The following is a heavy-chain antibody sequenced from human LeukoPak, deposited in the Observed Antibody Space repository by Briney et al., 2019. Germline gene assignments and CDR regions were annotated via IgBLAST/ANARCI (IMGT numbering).Heavy chain of an antibody. V-gene: IGHV3-23*01. CDR3: AKDPSTMIPSDAFDI. CDR1: GFTFNSYA. J-gene: IGHJ3*02. D-gene: IGHD3-22*01. Sequence: GGSLRLSCAASGFTFNSYAMSWVRQAPGRGLEWVSAISGSGGSTYYADSVKGRFTISRDNSKNTLYLQMNSLRAGDTAVYYCAKDPSTMIPSDAFDIWGQGTMVTVSS. CDR2: ISGSGGST.